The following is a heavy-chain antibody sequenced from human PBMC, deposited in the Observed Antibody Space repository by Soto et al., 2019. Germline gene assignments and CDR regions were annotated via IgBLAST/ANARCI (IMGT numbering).Heavy chain of an antibody. V-gene: IGHV3-7*01. CDR2: IKGDGSST. CDR1: GFTFSRDW. J-gene: IGHJ6*02. CDR3: SSLYYDILTGAIMDV. Sequence: PGGSLRLSCAASGFTFSRDWMSWVRQAPRKGLEWVANIKGDGSSTSYADSVKGRFTISRDNAKNTLYLQMNSLRAEDTAVYYCSSLYYDILTGAIMDVWGQGTTVTVSS. D-gene: IGHD3-9*01.